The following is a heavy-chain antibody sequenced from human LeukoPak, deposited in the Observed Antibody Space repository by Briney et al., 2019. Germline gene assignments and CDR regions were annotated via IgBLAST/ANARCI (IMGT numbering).Heavy chain of an antibody. J-gene: IGHJ4*02. Sequence: SETLSLTCAVSGYSISSGYYWGWIRQPPGKGLEWIGSIYHSGSTYYNPSLKSRVTISVDTSKNQFSLKLSSVTAADTAVYYCARSPLYDGDYYDYWGQGTLVTVSS. D-gene: IGHD5/OR15-5a*01. CDR1: GYSISSGYY. CDR2: IYHSGST. V-gene: IGHV4-38-2*01. CDR3: ARSPLYDGDYYDY.